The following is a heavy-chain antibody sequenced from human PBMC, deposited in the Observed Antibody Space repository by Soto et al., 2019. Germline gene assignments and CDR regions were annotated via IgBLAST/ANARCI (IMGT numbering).Heavy chain of an antibody. Sequence: PGGSLRLSCAASGSTFSNYGMHWVRQPPGKGLEWVAGISYDGSNKYYADSVKGRFTISRDNSKNTLYLQMNSLRAEDTAAYYCAKDRRGNYPYYFDYWGQGPLVTVSS. CDR2: ISYDGSNK. CDR3: AKDRRGNYPYYFDY. J-gene: IGHJ4*02. CDR1: GSTFSNYG. V-gene: IGHV3-30*18. D-gene: IGHD1-26*01.